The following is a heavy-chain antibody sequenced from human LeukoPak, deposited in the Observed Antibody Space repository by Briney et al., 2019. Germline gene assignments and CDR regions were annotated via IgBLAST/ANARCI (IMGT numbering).Heavy chain of an antibody. CDR2: ISSSSSYI. D-gene: IGHD3-22*01. V-gene: IGHV3-21*01. Sequence: GGSLGLSCAASGFTFSSYSMNWVRQAPGKGLEWVPSISSSSSYIYYADSVKGRFTISRDNAKNSLYLQMNSLRAEDTAVYYCARDPDRGGYSMFDYWGQGTLVTVSS. J-gene: IGHJ4*02. CDR3: ARDPDRGGYSMFDY. CDR1: GFTFSSYS.